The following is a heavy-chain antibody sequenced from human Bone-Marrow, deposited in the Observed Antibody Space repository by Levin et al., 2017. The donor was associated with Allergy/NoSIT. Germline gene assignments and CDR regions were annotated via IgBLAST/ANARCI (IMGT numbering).Heavy chain of an antibody. CDR1: GFTFSSYG. CDR2: ISYDGSNK. CDR3: AKVRRFGNSYGPTVFYVY. J-gene: IGHJ4*02. D-gene: IGHD5-18*01. Sequence: AGGSLRLSCAASGFTFSSYGMHWVRQAPGKGLEWVAVISYDGSNKYYADSVKGRFTISRDNSKNTLYLQMNSLRAEDTAVYYCAKVRRFGNSYGPTVFYVYWGQGTLVTVSS. V-gene: IGHV3-30*18.